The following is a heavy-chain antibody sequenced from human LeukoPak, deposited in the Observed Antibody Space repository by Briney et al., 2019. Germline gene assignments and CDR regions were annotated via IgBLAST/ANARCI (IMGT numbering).Heavy chain of an antibody. V-gene: IGHV3-23*01. J-gene: IGHJ4*02. D-gene: IGHD3-22*01. Sequence: SGGSLRLSCAASGFTFSSYAMSWVRQAPGKGLEWVSAISGSGGSTYYADSVKGRFTISRDNSKNTLYLQMNSLRAEDTAVYYCAKDYYYDSSGYLDYWGQGTLVTVSS. CDR2: ISGSGGST. CDR3: AKDYYYDSSGYLDY. CDR1: GFTFSSYA.